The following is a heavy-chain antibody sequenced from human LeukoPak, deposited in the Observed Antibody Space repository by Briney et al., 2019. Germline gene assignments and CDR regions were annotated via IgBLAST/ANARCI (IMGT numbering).Heavy chain of an antibody. V-gene: IGHV3-30*04. Sequence: GGSLRLSCAASGFTFSSYVMHWVRQAPGKGLEWVAIISYDGSNEYYADSVKGRFTISRDNAKNSLYLQMNSLRAEDTAVYYCAREILWFGEAYYYMDVWGKGTTVTISS. J-gene: IGHJ6*03. CDR2: ISYDGSNE. CDR1: GFTFSSYV. CDR3: AREILWFGEAYYYMDV. D-gene: IGHD3-10*01.